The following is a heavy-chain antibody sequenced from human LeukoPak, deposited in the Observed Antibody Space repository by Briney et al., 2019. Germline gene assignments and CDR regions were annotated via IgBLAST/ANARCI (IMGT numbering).Heavy chain of an antibody. D-gene: IGHD2-21*02. CDR2: INPNSGGT. Sequence: ASVKVSCEASGYTFTGYYMHWVRQAPGQGLEWMGWINPNSGGTNYAQKFQGRVTMTRDTSISTAYMELSRLRSDDTAVYYCARVRCIGGDCYLHSGWFDPWGQGTLVTVSS. J-gene: IGHJ5*02. V-gene: IGHV1-2*02. CDR1: GYTFTGYY. CDR3: ARVRCIGGDCYLHSGWFDP.